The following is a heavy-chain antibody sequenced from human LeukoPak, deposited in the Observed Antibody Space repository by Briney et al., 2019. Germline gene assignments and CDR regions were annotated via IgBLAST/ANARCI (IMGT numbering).Heavy chain of an antibody. V-gene: IGHV1-18*01. D-gene: IGHD2-21*02. Sequence: ASVKVSCKASGYTFTSYGISWVRQAPGQGLEWMGWISAYNGNTNYAQNLQGRVTMTTDTSTSTAYMELSSLRSEDTAVYYCARGAYCGGDCYSTWRGAFDIWGQGTMVTVSS. CDR2: ISAYNGNT. CDR3: ARGAYCGGDCYSTWRGAFDI. J-gene: IGHJ3*02. CDR1: GYTFTSYG.